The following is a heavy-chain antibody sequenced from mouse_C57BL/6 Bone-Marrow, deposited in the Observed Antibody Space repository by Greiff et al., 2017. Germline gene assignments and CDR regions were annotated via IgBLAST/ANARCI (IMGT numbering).Heavy chain of an antibody. J-gene: IGHJ3*01. V-gene: IGHV1-42*01. CDR1: GYSFTGYY. CDR2: INPSTGGT. Sequence: VQLQQSGPELVKPGASVKISCKASGYSFTGYYMDWVKQSPENSLEWIGEINPSTGGTTYNQKFKAKATLTVDKSSSTAYMQLKSLTSEDSEVCYCERGLLLRRRGFAYWGQGTLVTVSA. CDR3: ERGLLLRRRGFAY. D-gene: IGHD1-1*01.